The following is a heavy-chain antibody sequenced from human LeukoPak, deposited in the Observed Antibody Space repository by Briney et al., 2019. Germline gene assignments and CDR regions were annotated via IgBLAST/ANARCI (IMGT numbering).Heavy chain of an antibody. Sequence: GGSLRLSCAASGFAFNSYTMNWVRQAPGKGLEWVSSINSSSNYIYYADSVKGRLTISRDDAKNSLYLQMNSLRAEDTAVYYCAKSLYSGYDWEYFDYWGQGTLVTVSS. CDR2: INSSSNYI. CDR1: GFAFNSYT. V-gene: IGHV3-21*01. CDR3: AKSLYSGYDWEYFDY. D-gene: IGHD5-12*01. J-gene: IGHJ4*02.